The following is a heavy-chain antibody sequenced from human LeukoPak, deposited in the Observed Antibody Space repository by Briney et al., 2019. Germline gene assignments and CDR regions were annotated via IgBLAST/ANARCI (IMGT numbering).Heavy chain of an antibody. CDR3: PRAAAVREEDY. Sequence: SQTLSLTCTVSGGSISSGGYYWSWIRQHPGKGLEWIGYIYYSGSTYYNPSLKSRVTISVDTSKNRFSLKLSSVTAADTAVYYCPRAAAVREEDYWGQGTLVTVSS. J-gene: IGHJ4*02. V-gene: IGHV4-31*03. CDR1: GGSISSGGYY. CDR2: IYYSGST. D-gene: IGHD3-10*01.